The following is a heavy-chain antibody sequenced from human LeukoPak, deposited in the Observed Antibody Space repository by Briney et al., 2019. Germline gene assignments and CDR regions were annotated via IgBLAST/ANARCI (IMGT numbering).Heavy chain of an antibody. CDR3: ARVNYDFWSGYYWTYYFDY. CDR1: GGSISSYY. Sequence: SEALSLTCTVSGGSISSYYWSWIRQPPRKGLEWIGYIYYSGSTNYNPSLKSRVTISVDTSKNQVSLKLSSVTAADTAVYYCARVNYDFWSGYYWTYYFDYWGQGTLVTVSS. D-gene: IGHD3-3*01. V-gene: IGHV4-59*01. J-gene: IGHJ4*02. CDR2: IYYSGST.